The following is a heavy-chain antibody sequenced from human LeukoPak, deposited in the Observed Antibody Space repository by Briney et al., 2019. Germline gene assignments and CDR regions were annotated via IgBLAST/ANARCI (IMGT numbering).Heavy chain of an antibody. CDR1: SYSISSGYY. J-gene: IGHJ4*02. V-gene: IGHV4-38-2*01. Sequence: ASETLSLTCAVSSYSISSGYYWGWIRQPPGKGLEWIGSIYHSGSTYYNPSLKSRVTILVDTSKNQFSLKLSSVTAADTAVYYCARRGGSRYFGYWGQGTLVTVSS. CDR3: ARRGGSRYFGY. D-gene: IGHD3-16*01. CDR2: IYHSGST.